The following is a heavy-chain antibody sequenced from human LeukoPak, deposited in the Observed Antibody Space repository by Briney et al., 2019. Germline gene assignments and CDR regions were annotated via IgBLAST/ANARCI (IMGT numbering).Heavy chain of an antibody. CDR1: GFTFTRYW. Sequence: PGGSLRLSCAASGFTFTRYWMTWARQAPGKGLECVANIKQDGSEKHYVDSVKGRFTISRDNAKNSLYLQMNSLRAEDTAVYYCVRTRGGGNYGSSSRYYFDYWGQGTLATVSS. CDR2: IKQDGSEK. D-gene: IGHD3-10*01. CDR3: VRTRGGGNYGSSSRYYFDY. V-gene: IGHV3-7*01. J-gene: IGHJ4*02.